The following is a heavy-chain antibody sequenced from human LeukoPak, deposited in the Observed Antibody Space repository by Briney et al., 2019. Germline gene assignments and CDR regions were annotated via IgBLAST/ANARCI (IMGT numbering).Heavy chain of an antibody. J-gene: IGHJ4*02. V-gene: IGHV4-61*02. Sequence: SETLSLTCTVSGGSISSGSYYWSWIRQPAGKGLEWIGRIYTSGSTNYNPSLKSRVTISLDTSKSQFALKVTSVTAADTAVYYCARHISSGGTYAHFDYWGQGTLVTVSS. CDR2: IYTSGST. CDR3: ARHISSGGTYAHFDY. D-gene: IGHD1-26*01. CDR1: GGSISSGSYY.